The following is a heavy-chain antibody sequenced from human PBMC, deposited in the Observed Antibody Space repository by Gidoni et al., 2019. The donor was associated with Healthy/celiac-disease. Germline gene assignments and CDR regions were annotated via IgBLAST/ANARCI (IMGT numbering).Heavy chain of an antibody. V-gene: IGHV3-23*04. Sequence: EVQLVESGGGLVQPGGSLRLPCAASGFTFSSYAMSWGRQAPGKGLEWVSAISGSGGSTYYADSVKGRFTISRDNSKNTLYLQMNSLRAEDTAVYYCAKLAVAGTDDYYYYGMDVWGQGTTVTVSS. CDR2: ISGSGGST. J-gene: IGHJ6*02. CDR1: GFTFSSYA. CDR3: AKLAVAGTDDYYYYGMDV. D-gene: IGHD6-19*01.